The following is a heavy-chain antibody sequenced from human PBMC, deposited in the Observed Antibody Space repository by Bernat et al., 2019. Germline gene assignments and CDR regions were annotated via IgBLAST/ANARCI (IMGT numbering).Heavy chain of an antibody. V-gene: IGHV4-39*01. CDR1: GGSISSSSYY. J-gene: IGHJ5*02. Sequence: QLQLQESGPGLVKPSETLSLTCPVSGGSISSSSYYWGWIRQAPGKGLEWVGSFYYTGGTYYNPSLHSRVTMSVDTSKNKFSLKLSSVTAADTAGYYGARGSGRYSWFDPWGQGTLVTVSS. CDR2: FYYTGGT. D-gene: IGHD1-14*01. CDR3: ARGSGRYSWFDP.